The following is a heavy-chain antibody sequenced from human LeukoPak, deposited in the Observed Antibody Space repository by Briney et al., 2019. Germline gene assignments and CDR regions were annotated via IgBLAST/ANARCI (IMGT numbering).Heavy chain of an antibody. Sequence: SETLSLTCTVSGGSISSSSYYWGWIRQPPGKGLEWIGSIYYSGSTYYNPSLKSRVTISVDTSKNQFSLELSSVTAADTAVYYCARRGYYYDSSGYRAEYFQHWGQGTLVTVSS. CDR2: IYYSGST. V-gene: IGHV4-39*01. CDR1: GGSISSSSYY. CDR3: ARRGYYYDSSGYRAEYFQH. D-gene: IGHD3-22*01. J-gene: IGHJ1*01.